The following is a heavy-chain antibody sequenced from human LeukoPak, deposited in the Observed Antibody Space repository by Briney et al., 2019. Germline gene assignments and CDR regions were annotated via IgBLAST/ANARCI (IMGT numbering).Heavy chain of an antibody. CDR2: INHSGST. CDR3: ARELRYFDWLSGSYYYYYMDV. CDR1: GGSLSDNY. D-gene: IGHD3-9*01. Sequence: SETLSLTCAVYGGSLSDNYWSWIRQPPGKGLEWIGEINHSGSTHYNPSLKSRVTISVDTSKNQFSLKLSSVTAADTAVYYCARELRYFDWLSGSYYYYYMDVWGKGTTVTVSS. J-gene: IGHJ6*03. V-gene: IGHV4-34*01.